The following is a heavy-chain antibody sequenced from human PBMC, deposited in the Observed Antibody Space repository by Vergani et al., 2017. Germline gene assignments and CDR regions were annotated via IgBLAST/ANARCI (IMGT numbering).Heavy chain of an antibody. D-gene: IGHD6-13*01. J-gene: IGHJ5*02. Sequence: QVQLVESGGGVVQPGGSLRLSCAASGFTFSSYGMHWVRQAPGKGLEWVAFIRYDGSNKYYADSVKGRVTISRDNSKNTLYLQMNSLRAEDTAVYYCARDLIRSIAAAGRDNNWFDPWGQGTLVTVSS. V-gene: IGHV3-30*02. CDR3: ARDLIRSIAAAGRDNNWFDP. CDR1: GFTFSSYG. CDR2: IRYDGSNK.